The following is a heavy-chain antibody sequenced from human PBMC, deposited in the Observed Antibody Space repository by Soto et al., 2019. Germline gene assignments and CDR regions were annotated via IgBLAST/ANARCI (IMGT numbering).Heavy chain of an antibody. J-gene: IGHJ5*02. CDR1: GFSHSTSGVA. CDR3: ARLLSAALFSYDL. D-gene: IGHD1-26*01. Sequence: QITLKESGPTLVKPTQTLTLTCTLSGFSHSTSGVAVGWIRQPPGQALEWLGHIYWNDDKYYSTSLKGRLSLSKDTSKNQVVLTMTNVDPLDTGTYYCARLLSAALFSYDLWGQGTLVTVSS. CDR2: IYWNDDK. V-gene: IGHV2-5*01.